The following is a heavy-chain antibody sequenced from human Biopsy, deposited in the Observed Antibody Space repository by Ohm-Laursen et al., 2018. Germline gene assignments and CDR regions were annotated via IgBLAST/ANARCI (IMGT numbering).Heavy chain of an antibody. CDR3: ARDRMVTIITLVRADTFDI. J-gene: IGHJ3*02. CDR1: GYTFTDYS. CDR2: VNPNSGAP. D-gene: IGHD3-10*01. Sequence: GASVKVSCKVSGYTFTDYSLHWVRQAPGQGLEWMGWVNPNSGAPNYAQKFQGRVTMTSDTSISAAYIELRRLISDDTAVYFCARDRMVTIITLVRADTFDIWGQGTLVSVSS. V-gene: IGHV1-2*02.